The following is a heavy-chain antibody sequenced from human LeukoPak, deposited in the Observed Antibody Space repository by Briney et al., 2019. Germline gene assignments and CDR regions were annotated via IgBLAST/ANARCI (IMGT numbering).Heavy chain of an antibody. V-gene: IGHV4-34*01. J-gene: IGHJ5*02. CDR2: INHSGGT. CDR1: GVSFSGYY. D-gene: IGHD3-3*01. CDR3: ARGRRLFWSGYYLPTQFPSRNWFDP. Sequence: SETLSLTCAVYGVSFSGYYWSWIRQPPGKGLEWIGEINHSGGTNYNPSLKSRVTISVDTSKNQFSLKLSSVTAADTAVYYCARGRRLFWSGYYLPTQFPSRNWFDPWGQGTLVAVSS.